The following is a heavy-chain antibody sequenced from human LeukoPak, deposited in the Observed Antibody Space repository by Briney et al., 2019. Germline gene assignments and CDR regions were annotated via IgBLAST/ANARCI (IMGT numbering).Heavy chain of an antibody. CDR2: INPNSGGA. V-gene: IGHV1-2*02. CDR3: AREDCSSTTCYKYFDC. CDR1: GHTFSGYY. D-gene: IGHD2-2*02. Sequence: ASVKVSCKASGHTFSGYYMHWVRQAPGQGLEWMGWINPNSGGAGYAQNFQGGVTMTRDTSISTAYMELSRLTSDDTAVYYCAREDCSSTTCYKYFDCWGQGTLVTVSS. J-gene: IGHJ4*02.